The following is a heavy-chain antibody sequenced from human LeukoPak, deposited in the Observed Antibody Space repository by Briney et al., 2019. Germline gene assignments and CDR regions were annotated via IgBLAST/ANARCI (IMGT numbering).Heavy chain of an antibody. J-gene: IGHJ4*02. Sequence: ASVKVSCKASGYTFTGYYMHWVRQAPGQGLEWVGWINPNSGGTNYAQKFQGRVTMTRDTSISTAYMELSRLRSDDTAVYYCARGFEVGATTDRDYWGQGTLVTVSS. D-gene: IGHD1-26*01. CDR3: ARGFEVGATTDRDY. CDR2: INPNSGGT. V-gene: IGHV1-2*02. CDR1: GYTFTGYY.